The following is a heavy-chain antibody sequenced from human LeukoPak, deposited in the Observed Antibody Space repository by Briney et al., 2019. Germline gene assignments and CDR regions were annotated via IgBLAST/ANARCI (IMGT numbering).Heavy chain of an antibody. CDR3: ARGGYYDSSGYPDY. J-gene: IGHJ4*02. Sequence: WISAYNGNTNYAQKLQGRVTMTTDTSTSTAYMELRSLRSDDTAVYYCARGGYYDSSGYPDYWGQGTLVTVSS. CDR2: ISAYNGNT. V-gene: IGHV1-18*01. D-gene: IGHD3-22*01.